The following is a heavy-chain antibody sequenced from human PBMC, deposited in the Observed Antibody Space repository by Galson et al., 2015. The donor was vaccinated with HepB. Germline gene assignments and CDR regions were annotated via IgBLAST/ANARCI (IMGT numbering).Heavy chain of an antibody. Sequence: SLRLSCAASGFTFKNYAMHWVRQAPGKGLEWMTFVRPDVTNKYYADSVKGRFIISRDDSTNILYLQMNSLNTEDTAVYYCAKGGDSSDWRGRFDWWGQGTLVTVSS. CDR3: AKGGDSSDWRGRFDW. CDR1: GFTFKNYA. V-gene: IGHV3-30*02. J-gene: IGHJ4*02. CDR2: VRPDVTNK. D-gene: IGHD6-19*01.